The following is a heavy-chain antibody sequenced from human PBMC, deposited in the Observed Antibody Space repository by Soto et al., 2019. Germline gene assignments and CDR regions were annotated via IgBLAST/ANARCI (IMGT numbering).Heavy chain of an antibody. V-gene: IGHV3-23*01. J-gene: IGHJ4*02. Sequence: GGSLRLSCAASGFTFSSYAMSWVRQAPGKGLEWVSAISGSGDSTYYADSVKGRFTISRDNSKNTLYVQMNSLRGEDTAVYYCSSSGWYGIPTLHWGQGTLVTVSS. D-gene: IGHD6-19*01. CDR2: ISGSGDST. CDR3: SSSGWYGIPTLH. CDR1: GFTFSSYA.